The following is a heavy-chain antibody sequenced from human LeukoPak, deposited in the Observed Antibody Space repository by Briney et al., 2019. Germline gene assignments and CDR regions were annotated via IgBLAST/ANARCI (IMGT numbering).Heavy chain of an antibody. V-gene: IGHV3-30*02. CDR3: AKDPHYDILTGYPLYYYYYMDV. D-gene: IGHD3-9*01. CDR2: IRYDGSNK. Sequence: GGSLRLSCAASGFTFSSYGMHWVRQAPGKGLEWVAFIRYDGSNKYYADSVKGRFTISRDNSKNTLYLQMNSLRAEDTAVYYCAKDPHYDILTGYPLYYYYYMDVWGKGTTVTVSS. CDR1: GFTFSSYG. J-gene: IGHJ6*03.